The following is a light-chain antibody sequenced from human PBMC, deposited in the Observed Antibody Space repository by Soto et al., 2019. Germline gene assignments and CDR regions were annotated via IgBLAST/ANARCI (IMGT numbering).Light chain of an antibody. CDR3: QQYGSSPFT. Sequence: EIVLTQSPGTLSLSPGERATLSCRASQSVSSSYLAWYQQKPGQAPRLLIYGASSRATGIPDRFSGSGSGTDFTLTISRLEPVDFAVYYCQQYGSSPFTFGPGTNVDIK. J-gene: IGKJ3*01. CDR2: GAS. CDR1: QSVSSSY. V-gene: IGKV3-20*01.